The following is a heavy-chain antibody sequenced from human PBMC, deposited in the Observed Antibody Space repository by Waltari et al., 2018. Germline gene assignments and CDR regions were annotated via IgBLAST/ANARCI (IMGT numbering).Heavy chain of an antibody. Sequence: QVQLQESGPGLVKPSETLSLTCTVSGGSIISYYWSWIRQPAGKGLEWIGRIYPGATPYYNPSLQTRILNAVDTSQDQFSLKLSPVTAADTAVYYCARIYGSGTFNYMDVWGKGTTVTVSS. J-gene: IGHJ6*03. CDR1: GGSIISYY. CDR2: IYPGATP. CDR3: ARIYGSGTFNYMDV. D-gene: IGHD3-10*01. V-gene: IGHV4-4*07.